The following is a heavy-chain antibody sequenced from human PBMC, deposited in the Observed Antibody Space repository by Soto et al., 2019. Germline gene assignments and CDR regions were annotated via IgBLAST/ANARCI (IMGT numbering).Heavy chain of an antibody. CDR1: GGSFTNYY. Sequence: QVRLQQWGAGLLKPSETLSLTCTVYGGSFTNYYWSWIRQPPGKGLEWIGDISHGGITNYNPSLKSRVTISLDTSQNQFSLRLTSVTAADTAVYYVARNFRYWGQGTLVTVSS. CDR3: ARNFRY. CDR2: ISHGGIT. V-gene: IGHV4-34*01. J-gene: IGHJ4*02.